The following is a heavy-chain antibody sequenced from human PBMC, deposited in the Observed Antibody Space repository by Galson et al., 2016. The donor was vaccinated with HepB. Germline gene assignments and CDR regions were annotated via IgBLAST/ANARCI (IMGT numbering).Heavy chain of an antibody. CDR1: GFTFSSYG. CDR2: ITGSGGST. Sequence: SLRLSCAASGFTFSSYGMSWVRQAPGKGLEGVSGITGSGGSTYYADSVKGRFTISRDNSKNTLYLQMNSLRAEDTAVYYCAKPHIEVAGHGGLAFNMWGQGTMVTVSS. CDR3: AKPHIEVAGHGGLAFNM. J-gene: IGHJ3*02. D-gene: IGHD6-19*01. V-gene: IGHV3-23*01.